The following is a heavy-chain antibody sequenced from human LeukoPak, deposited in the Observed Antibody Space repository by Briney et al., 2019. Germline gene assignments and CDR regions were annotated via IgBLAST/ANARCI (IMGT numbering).Heavy chain of an antibody. Sequence: SETLSLTCTVSRGSVSSNNYYWSWIRPPPGKGLEWIGYIYYSGNTNYNPSLKSRVTISVDTSKNQFSLKLSSVTAADTAVYYCAREFANLAAFDFWGQGTMVTVSA. J-gene: IGHJ3*01. D-gene: IGHD1-14*01. CDR1: RGSVSSNNYY. CDR3: AREFANLAAFDF. CDR2: IYYSGNT. V-gene: IGHV4-61*01.